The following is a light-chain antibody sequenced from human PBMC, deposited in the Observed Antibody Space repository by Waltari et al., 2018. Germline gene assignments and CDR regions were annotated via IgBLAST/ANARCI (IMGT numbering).Light chain of an antibody. CDR3: TSYTTSSTWV. V-gene: IGLV2-14*01. CDR1: SSDIGTYNF. J-gene: IGLJ3*02. CDR2: DVT. Sequence: QSALTQPASLSGTPGQSITISCTRTSSDIGTYNFVSWYQQHPGKVPKWMIFDVTKLPSWVSDLVFGSNSANTASLTSSGLQAEDEANYYCTSYTTSSTWVFGGGTRLTVL.